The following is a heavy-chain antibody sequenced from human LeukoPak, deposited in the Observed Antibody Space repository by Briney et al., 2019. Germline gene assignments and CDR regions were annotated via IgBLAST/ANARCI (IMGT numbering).Heavy chain of an antibody. CDR2: IYYSGST. D-gene: IGHD7-27*01. CDR1: RGSVSSGDYY. V-gene: IGHV4-61*08. CDR3: ASYPTPPSGDFPDY. Sequence: SETLSLTCTVSRGSVSSGDYYWSWIRQPPGKGLQWIGFIYYSGSTNYNPSLQSRVTISVDTSKNQFSLKLSSVTAADTAIYYCASYPTPPSGDFPDYWGQGTLVTVSS. J-gene: IGHJ4*02.